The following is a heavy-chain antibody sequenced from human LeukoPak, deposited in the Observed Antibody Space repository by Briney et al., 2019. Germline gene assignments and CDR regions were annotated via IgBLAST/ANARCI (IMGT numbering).Heavy chain of an antibody. CDR3: AELGITMIGGV. V-gene: IGHV3-48*03. CDR2: ISSSGSTI. J-gene: IGHJ6*04. D-gene: IGHD3-10*02. Sequence: PGGSLRLSCTASGFTFGDYPMNWFRQAPGKGLEWVSYISSSGSTIYYADSVKGRFTISRDNAKNSLYLQMNSLRAEDTAVYYCAELGITMIGGVWGKGTTVTISS. CDR1: GFTFGDYP.